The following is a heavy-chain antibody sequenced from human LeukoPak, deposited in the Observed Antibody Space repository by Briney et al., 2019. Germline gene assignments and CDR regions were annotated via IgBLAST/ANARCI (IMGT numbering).Heavy chain of an antibody. CDR1: GGTFSSYA. V-gene: IGHV1-69*01. CDR3: ARDDRNVLLWFGELPYYYGMDV. CDR2: IIPIFGTA. J-gene: IGHJ6*02. Sequence: GSSVKVSCKASGGTFSSYAISWVRQAPGQGLEWMGGIIPIFGTANYAQKFQGRVTITADESTSTAYMELSSLRSEDTAVYYCARDDRNVLLWFGELPYYYGMDVWGQGTTVTVSS. D-gene: IGHD3-10*01.